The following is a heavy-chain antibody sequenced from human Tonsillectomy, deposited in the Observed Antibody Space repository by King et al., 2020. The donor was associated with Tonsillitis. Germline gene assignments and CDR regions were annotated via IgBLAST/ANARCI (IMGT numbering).Heavy chain of an antibody. CDR1: GYTFTNYD. CDR3: ARGVDF. V-gene: IGHV1-8*02. J-gene: IGHJ4*02. CDR2: MDPSTGDA. Sequence: VQLVPSGAEVKKPGASVKVSCKASGYTFTNYDINWVRQGTGQGLEWMGWMDPSTGDADYSQKFQGRVAMTRNTSISTAFLEVRSLRSEDTAVYYCARGVDFWGQGTLVTVSS.